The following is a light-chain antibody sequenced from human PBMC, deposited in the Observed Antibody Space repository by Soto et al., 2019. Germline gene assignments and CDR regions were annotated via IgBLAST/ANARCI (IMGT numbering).Light chain of an antibody. CDR1: SSDVGGYNY. V-gene: IGLV2-8*01. J-gene: IGLJ1*01. CDR3: LSYVGTAYV. Sequence: QSALTQPPSASVSPGQSVTISCAGTSSDVGGYNYVSWYQQYPGKVPKLMIYEVSERPSGVPDRFSGSKSGNTAFLTVSGLQAEDEADYYCLSYVGTAYVFGTGTKLTVL. CDR2: EVS.